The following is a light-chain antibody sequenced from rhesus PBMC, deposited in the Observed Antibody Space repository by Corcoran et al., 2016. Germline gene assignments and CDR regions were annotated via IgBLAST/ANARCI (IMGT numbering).Light chain of an antibody. J-gene: IGKJ1*01. CDR1: QNIYSN. V-gene: IGKV1-44*03. CDR2: DAS. Sequence: DIQMTQSPSALSASVGDRVTISCRASQNIYSNLAWYQQKPGKAPRLLIHDASTLQSGVPSRFSGSGSGTEFTLTISSLQPEDFATYYCQQHNSYPWTFGPGTKVEIK. CDR3: QQHNSYPWT.